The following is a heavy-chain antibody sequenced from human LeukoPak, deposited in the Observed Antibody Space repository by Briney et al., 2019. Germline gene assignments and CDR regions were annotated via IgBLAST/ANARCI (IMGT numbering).Heavy chain of an antibody. Sequence: SETLSLTCSVSGDSISYFYWSWIRQAAGKGLEWIGRISGSGSTDYNPSLKSRVTMSVDTSKNQFSLKLSSVTAADTAVYYCARGIYYYGSGSYSAYYFDYWGQGTLVTVSS. J-gene: IGHJ4*02. V-gene: IGHV4-4*07. CDR2: ISGSGST. CDR1: GDSISYFY. D-gene: IGHD3-10*01. CDR3: ARGIYYYGSGSYSAYYFDY.